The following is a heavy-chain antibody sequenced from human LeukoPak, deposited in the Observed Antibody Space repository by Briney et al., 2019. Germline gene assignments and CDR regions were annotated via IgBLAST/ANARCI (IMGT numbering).Heavy chain of an antibody. Sequence: PSETLSLTCTVSGGSISSYYWSRIRQPPGKGLEWIGYIYYSGSTNYNPSLKSRVTISVDTSKNQFSLKLSSVTAADTAVYYCARDLGSFNWFDPWGQGTLVTVSS. CDR1: GGSISSYY. D-gene: IGHD6-13*01. J-gene: IGHJ5*02. V-gene: IGHV4-59*01. CDR3: ARDLGSFNWFDP. CDR2: IYYSGST.